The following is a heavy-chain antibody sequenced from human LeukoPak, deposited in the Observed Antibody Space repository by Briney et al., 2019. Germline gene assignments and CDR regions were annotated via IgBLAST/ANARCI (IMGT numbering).Heavy chain of an antibody. CDR3: TRLGSSDI. CDR1: GNMFTGYY. D-gene: IGHD3-16*01. CDR2: INPNRGGT. Sequence: ASVKVSFKASGNMFTGYYMHWVRPAPGQGLEWMGWINPNRGGTNYAQKCQGRVTMTRDTSISTAYMRLSGLRYDDTAVYYCTRLGSSDIWGQGTMVTVSS. V-gene: IGHV1-2*02. J-gene: IGHJ3*02.